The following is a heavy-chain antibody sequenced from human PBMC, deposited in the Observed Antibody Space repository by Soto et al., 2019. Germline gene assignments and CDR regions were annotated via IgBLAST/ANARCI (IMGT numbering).Heavy chain of an antibody. CDR1: GFTFSSYG. CDR3: AKDGPGYSSSWNLNLYFDY. CDR2: ISYDGSNK. V-gene: IGHV3-30*18. J-gene: IGHJ4*02. Sequence: GGSLRLSCAASGFTFSSYGMHWVRQAPGKGLEWVAVISYDGSNKYYADSVKGRFTISRDNSKNTLYLQMNSLRAEDTAVYYCAKDGPGYSSSWNLNLYFDYWGQGTLVTVSS. D-gene: IGHD6-13*01.